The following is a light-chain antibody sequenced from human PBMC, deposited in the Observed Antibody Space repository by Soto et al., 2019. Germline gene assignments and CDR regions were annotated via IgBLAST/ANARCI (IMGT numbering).Light chain of an antibody. V-gene: IGKV3-20*01. CDR1: QSVTNNY. Sequence: VTRSAATLFLSLGDRATITCGASQSVTNNYLAWYQQKPGQAPRRLIFGASFRATGIPDRFSGSGSGTDFTLTISRLEPEDFAVYYCQQYGIPPTRFGHRTVVDIK. J-gene: IGKJ1*01. CDR2: GAS. CDR3: QQYGIPPTR.